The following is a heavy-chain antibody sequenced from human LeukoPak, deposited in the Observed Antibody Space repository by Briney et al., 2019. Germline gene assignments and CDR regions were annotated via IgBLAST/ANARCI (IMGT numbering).Heavy chain of an antibody. D-gene: IGHD4-17*01. CDR2: INTDGRTK. Sequence: GGSLRLSCAASGFTYGNYWMHWVRQVPGKGLVWVSRINTDGRTKTYAASMDGRFTISSDNDKNKAYLQMSRLRAEDTAVYYCARGDYGDYFDYWGQGTLIIVSS. CDR1: GFTYGNYW. J-gene: IGHJ4*02. V-gene: IGHV3-74*01. CDR3: ARGDYGDYFDY.